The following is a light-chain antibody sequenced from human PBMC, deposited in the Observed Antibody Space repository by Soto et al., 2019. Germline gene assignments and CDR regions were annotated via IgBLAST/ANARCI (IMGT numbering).Light chain of an antibody. CDR2: GVS. CDR3: QQYGSSPLIN. J-gene: IGKJ5*01. CDR1: QRLSASD. Sequence: EIVLTQSPGTLSLSPGQRATLSCRASQRLSASDIAWYQQKPGQAPKFLIYGVSSRATGIPDRFSGSGSGTDFTLTISRLEPEDFAVYHCQQYGSSPLINFVQGTRLEIK. V-gene: IGKV3-20*01.